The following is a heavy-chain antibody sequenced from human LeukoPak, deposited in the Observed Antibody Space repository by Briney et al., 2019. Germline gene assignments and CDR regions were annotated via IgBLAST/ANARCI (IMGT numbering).Heavy chain of an antibody. D-gene: IGHD1-7*01. J-gene: IGHJ4*02. V-gene: IGHV3-74*01. CDR2: IRSDGTST. Sequence: GGSLRLSCEASGFSFSSYWMPWVRQAPGEGPVWVSLIRSDGTSTSYADSVKGRFTIPRDNAKNTLYLQMNSLRAEDTAVYYCARDLGSGTPLDCRGQGTLVTVSS. CDR3: ARDLGSGTPLDC. CDR1: GFSFSSYW.